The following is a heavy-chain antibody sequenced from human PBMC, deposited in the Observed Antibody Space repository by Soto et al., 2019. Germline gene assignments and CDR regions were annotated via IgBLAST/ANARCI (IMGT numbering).Heavy chain of an antibody. CDR3: ARDYYDSSDYTTNWFDP. D-gene: IGHD3-22*01. V-gene: IGHV4-39*01. CDR2: IFHPGNT. CDR1: GGSISSGGYS. Sequence: SETLSLTCAVSGGSISSGGYSWGWIRQPPGKGLEWIGSIFHPGNTYYNPSLKSRVTISVDTSKNQFSLKLTSVTAADTAVYYCARDYYDSSDYTTNWFDPWGQGALVTVSS. J-gene: IGHJ5*02.